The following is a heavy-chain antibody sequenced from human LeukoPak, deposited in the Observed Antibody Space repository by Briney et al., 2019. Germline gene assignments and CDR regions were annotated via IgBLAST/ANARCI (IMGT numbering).Heavy chain of an antibody. J-gene: IGHJ4*02. D-gene: IGHD6-13*01. Sequence: SGGSLRLSCAASGFTFSTYSIHWVRQAPGNGLEWVAVISYDGTTKYYAHSVKGRFTISRDNSKNTLYLQMSSLETEDTAVYYCARGKPGIAAAGTLSPLDYWGQGALVTVSS. V-gene: IGHV3-30*04. CDR3: ARGKPGIAAAGTLSPLDY. CDR1: GFTFSTYS. CDR2: ISYDGTTK.